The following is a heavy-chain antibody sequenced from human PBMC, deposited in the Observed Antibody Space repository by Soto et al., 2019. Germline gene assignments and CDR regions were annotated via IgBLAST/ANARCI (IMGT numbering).Heavy chain of an antibody. D-gene: IGHD3-9*01. V-gene: IGHV4-34*01. Sequence: QVQLQQWGAGPLRPLETLSLTCGVSGGSFSGYYWAWIRQSPGKGLEWIGEINDRGSINYNPSLKSRGNISVDTSKNHYSLDLRSVTAADTAVYYCAREGYDFLAGPPWVWYFDLWGRGTLVTVSS. CDR3: AREGYDFLAGPPWVWYFDL. CDR2: INDRGSI. CDR1: GGSFSGYY. J-gene: IGHJ2*01.